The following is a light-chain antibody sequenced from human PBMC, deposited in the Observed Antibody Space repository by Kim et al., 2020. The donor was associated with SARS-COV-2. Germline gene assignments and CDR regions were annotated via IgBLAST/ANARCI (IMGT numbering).Light chain of an antibody. CDR3: KSRDTNTKVV. CDR1: SLRTYS. CDR2: GKN. Sequence: VALGQTSSITCQGDSLRTYSPAWYQQKPGQAPVLVIYGKNDRPSGIPDRFSGSSSGNIASLTIAGAQAEDEADYYCKSRDTNTKVVFGGGTQLTVL. J-gene: IGLJ2*01. V-gene: IGLV3-19*01.